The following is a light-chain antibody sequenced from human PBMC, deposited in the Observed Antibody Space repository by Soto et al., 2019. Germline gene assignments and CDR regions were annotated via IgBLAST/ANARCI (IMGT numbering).Light chain of an antibody. CDR2: GNS. CDR3: QSYDSSLSGWV. Sequence: QSVLTQPPSVSGAPGQRVTISCTESRSNIGAGYDVHWYQQLPGTAPKLLIYGNSNRPSGVPDRFSGSKSGTSASLAITGLQAEDEADYYCQSYDSSLSGWVFGGGTKLTVI. J-gene: IGLJ3*02. CDR1: RSNIGAGYD. V-gene: IGLV1-40*01.